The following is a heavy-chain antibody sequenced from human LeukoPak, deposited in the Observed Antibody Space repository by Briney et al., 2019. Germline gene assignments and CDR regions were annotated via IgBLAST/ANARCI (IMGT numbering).Heavy chain of an antibody. V-gene: IGHV4-39*01. Sequence: SETLSLTCTVSGGSISSSSYYWGWIRQPPGTGLEWIGSIYYSGSTYYNPSLKSRVTISVDTSKNQFSLKLSSVTAADTAVYYCARHGTWVGATQYWGQGTLVTVSS. D-gene: IGHD1-26*01. CDR3: ARHGTWVGATQY. CDR1: GGSISSSSYY. J-gene: IGHJ4*02. CDR2: IYYSGST.